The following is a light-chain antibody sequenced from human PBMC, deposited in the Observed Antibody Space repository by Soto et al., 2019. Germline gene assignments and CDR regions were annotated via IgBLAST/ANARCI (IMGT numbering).Light chain of an antibody. CDR2: DAS. Sequence: IVLTQSPATLSLSPGERATLSCRASQSVSSYLAWYQQKPGQAPRLLIYDASNRATGIPARFGGSGSGTDFTLTISSLEPGDFAVYYCQQRSNWLTFGQGTRLEIK. J-gene: IGKJ5*01. CDR3: QQRSNWLT. V-gene: IGKV3-11*01. CDR1: QSVSSY.